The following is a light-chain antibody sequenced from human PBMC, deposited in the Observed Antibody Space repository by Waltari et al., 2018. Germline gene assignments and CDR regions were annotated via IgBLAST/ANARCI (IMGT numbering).Light chain of an antibody. CDR1: QSILTW. J-gene: IGKJ4*01. V-gene: IGKV1-5*03. CDR2: KAS. CDR3: QQYNTYSPGPT. Sequence: DIQMTQSPSTLSASVGDRVTITCRASQSILTWLAWYQQKPGKAPRLLMYKASSLQSGVPPRFSGSGSGTEFTLTISSLQPDDFATYYCQQYNTYSPGPTFSGGTKVEIK.